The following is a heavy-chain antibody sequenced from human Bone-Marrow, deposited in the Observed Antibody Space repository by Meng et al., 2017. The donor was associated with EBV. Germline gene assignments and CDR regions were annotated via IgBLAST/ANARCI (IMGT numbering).Heavy chain of an antibody. J-gene: IGHJ5*02. CDR2: VHYTGST. D-gene: IGHD6-19*01. CDR3: ARPFPSWQSPRLDPFGA. CDR1: GDSISSFYY. Sequence: QRQLAESGPVKVKPSETLSLTCTCSGDSISSFYYWGWIRQPPGRGLEWIGSVHYTGSTYYSPSLKSRVTVSVDTSKNQFSLRLTSVTAADTAVYYCARPFPSWQSPRLDPFGAWGQGTLVTVSS. V-gene: IGHV4-39*01.